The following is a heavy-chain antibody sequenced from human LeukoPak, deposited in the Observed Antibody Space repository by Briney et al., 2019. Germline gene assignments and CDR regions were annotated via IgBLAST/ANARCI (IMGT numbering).Heavy chain of an antibody. D-gene: IGHD6-19*01. V-gene: IGHV3-30*04. Sequence: GGSLRLSCAASGFTSVANLINWVPQAPAKGRWGGSVISYDGRNKYYADSVKGRFTISRDNSKNTLSLQMNSLRAEDTAVYYCARGLWAVAGGYFDYWGQGALVTVSS. CDR3: ARGLWAVAGGYFDY. CDR2: ISYDGRNK. CDR1: GFTSVANL. J-gene: IGHJ4*02.